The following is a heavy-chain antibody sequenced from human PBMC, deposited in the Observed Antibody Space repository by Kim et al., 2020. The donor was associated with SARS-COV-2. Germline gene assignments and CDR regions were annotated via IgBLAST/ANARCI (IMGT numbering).Heavy chain of an antibody. D-gene: IGHD6-13*01. CDR3: ARAVSRDHSDYYYYGMDV. Sequence: GGSLRLSCAASGFTFSSYGMHWVRQAPGKGLEWVAVIWYDGSNKYYADSVKGRFTISRDNSKNTLYLQMNSLRAEDTAVYYCARAVSRDHSDYYYYGMDVWGQGTTVTVSS. CDR2: IWYDGSNK. V-gene: IGHV3-33*01. J-gene: IGHJ6*02. CDR1: GFTFSSYG.